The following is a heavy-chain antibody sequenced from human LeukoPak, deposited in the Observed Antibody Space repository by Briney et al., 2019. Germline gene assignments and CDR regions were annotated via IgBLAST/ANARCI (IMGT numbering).Heavy chain of an antibody. Sequence: PSETLSLTCTVSGGSISSYYWSWIRQPPGKGLEWIGYIYYSGSTNYNPSLKSRVTISVDTSKNQFSLKLSSVTAADTAVYYRARRDSSSWYDWFDPWGQGTLVTVSS. V-gene: IGHV4-59*08. CDR1: GGSISSYY. CDR2: IYYSGST. J-gene: IGHJ5*02. D-gene: IGHD6-13*01. CDR3: ARRDSSSWYDWFDP.